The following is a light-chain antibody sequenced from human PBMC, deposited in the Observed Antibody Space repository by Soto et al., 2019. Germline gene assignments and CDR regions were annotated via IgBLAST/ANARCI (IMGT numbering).Light chain of an antibody. Sequence: QSALTQPASVSGSPGQSITISCTGTRSDVGGYNLVSWYQQHPGKAPKLMIYDDIKRPSGVSTRFSGSKSGNTASLTISGLQADDEADYFCCSYAGSISWVFGGGTQLTVL. CDR3: CSYAGSISWV. V-gene: IGLV2-23*01. J-gene: IGLJ7*01. CDR2: DDI. CDR1: RSDVGGYNL.